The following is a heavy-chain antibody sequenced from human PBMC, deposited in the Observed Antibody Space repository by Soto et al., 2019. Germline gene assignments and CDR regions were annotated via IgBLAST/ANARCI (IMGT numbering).Heavy chain of an antibody. Sequence: EVQLLESGGGLAQPGGSLRLSCAASGFTFSSYAMSWVRQGPGKGLEWVSAISGSGASTFYTDSVKGRFTVSRDNSKNTLCLQMNSLRAEDTAVYYCAKATIRFLDTYGMDVWGQGTTVAVSS. CDR3: AKATIRFLDTYGMDV. CDR1: GFTFSSYA. D-gene: IGHD3-3*01. CDR2: ISGSGAST. J-gene: IGHJ6*02. V-gene: IGHV3-23*01.